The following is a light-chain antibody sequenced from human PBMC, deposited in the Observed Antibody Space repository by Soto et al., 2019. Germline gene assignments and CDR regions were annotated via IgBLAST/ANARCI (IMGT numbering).Light chain of an antibody. CDR3: SSYTSSNTLEV. Sequence: QSALTQPASVSGSPGQSITISCTGTSSDVGAYNYVSWYQHHPGKAPKLMIYEVSNRPSGVSNRFSGSKSGNTASLTISGLQAEDEADYYCSSYTSSNTLEVFGGGTQLTVL. CDR2: EVS. J-gene: IGLJ3*02. CDR1: SSDVGAYNY. V-gene: IGLV2-14*01.